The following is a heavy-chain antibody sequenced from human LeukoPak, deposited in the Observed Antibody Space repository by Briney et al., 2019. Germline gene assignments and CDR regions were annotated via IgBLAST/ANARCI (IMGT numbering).Heavy chain of an antibody. CDR2: IWYDGSNK. Sequence: GRSLRLSCAASGFTFSSYGMHWVRQAPGKGLEGVAVIWYDGSNKYYADSVKGRFTISRDNSKNTLYLQMNSLRAEDTAVYYCARDGRYSGSYYADYWGQGTLVTVSS. CDR1: GFTFSSYG. D-gene: IGHD1-26*01. CDR3: ARDGRYSGSYYADY. J-gene: IGHJ4*02. V-gene: IGHV3-33*01.